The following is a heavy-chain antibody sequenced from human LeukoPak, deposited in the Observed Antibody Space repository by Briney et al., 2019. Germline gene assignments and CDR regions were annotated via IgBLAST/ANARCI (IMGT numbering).Heavy chain of an antibody. D-gene: IGHD3-10*01. CDR2: ITDSGKP. CDR1: GFSFSTYT. V-gene: IGHV3-23*01. CDR3: ASRNYYLDH. Sequence: GGSLRLSCTASGFSFSTYTMTWVRQAPGKGLEWVSGITDSGKPCYADSVRGRFTISRDNSKSTLYLQINSLRAADTAVYYCASRNYYLDHWGQGALVTVSS. J-gene: IGHJ4*02.